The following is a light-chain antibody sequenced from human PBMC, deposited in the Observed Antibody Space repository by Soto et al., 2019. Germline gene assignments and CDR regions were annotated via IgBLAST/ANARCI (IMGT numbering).Light chain of an antibody. CDR2: SAS. J-gene: IGKJ4*01. Sequence: EIVLTQSPATLSLSPGESATLSSRASQSVSVNFAWYQQKPGQAPRPLIYSASDRAPGIPARFSGRGSGTYFTLTISSLEPEDFAVYYCQERNRWPRGTFGGGTKVEIK. CDR1: QSVSVN. CDR3: QERNRWPRGT. V-gene: IGKV3-11*01.